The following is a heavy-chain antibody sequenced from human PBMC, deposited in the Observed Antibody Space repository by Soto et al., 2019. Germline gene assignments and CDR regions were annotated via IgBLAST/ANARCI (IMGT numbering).Heavy chain of an antibody. V-gene: IGHV4-39*07. Sequence: PSETLSLTCTVSGASLSSISYYWGWIRQPPGKGLEWVGSIFFTGNIYYNPPLKSRVTISVDTSKNQFSLKLSSVTAADTAVYYCARVYSGSHLDYWGQGTLVTVSS. D-gene: IGHD1-26*01. CDR1: GASLSSISYY. CDR3: ARVYSGSHLDY. J-gene: IGHJ4*02. CDR2: IFFTGNI.